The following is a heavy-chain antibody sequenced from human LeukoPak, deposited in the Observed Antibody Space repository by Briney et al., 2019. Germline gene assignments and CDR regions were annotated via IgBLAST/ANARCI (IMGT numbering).Heavy chain of an antibody. CDR3: ARAPSSSWYYYYGMDV. V-gene: IGHV1-69*04. D-gene: IGHD6-13*01. CDR2: IIPILGIA. CDR1: GGTFSSYA. Sequence: SVKVSCKASGGTFSSYAISWVRQASGQGLEWMGRIIPILGIANYAQKFQGRVTITADKSTSTAYMELSSLRSEDTAVYYCARAPSSSWYYYYGMDVWGQGTTVTVSS. J-gene: IGHJ6*02.